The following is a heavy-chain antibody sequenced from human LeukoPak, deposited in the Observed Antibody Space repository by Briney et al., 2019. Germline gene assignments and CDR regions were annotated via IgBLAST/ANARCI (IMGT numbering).Heavy chain of an antibody. J-gene: IGHJ4*02. CDR3: HYSCYGY. D-gene: IGHD5-12*01. Sequence: SDTLSLTCAVSGYSISSNHWWGWIRQPPGKGLEWIGYIFYAGSTYYNPSLKSRVTMSVDTSKNQFSLKLSSVTAADTAVYCCHYSCYGYWGQGTLVTVSS. CDR2: IFYAGST. V-gene: IGHV4-28*01. CDR1: GYSISSNHW.